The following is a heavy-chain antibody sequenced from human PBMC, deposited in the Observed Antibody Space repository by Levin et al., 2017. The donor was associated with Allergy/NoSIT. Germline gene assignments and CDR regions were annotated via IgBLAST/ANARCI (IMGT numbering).Heavy chain of an antibody. CDR1: GGSISSGGYY. Sequence: SETLSLTCTVSGGSISSGGYYWSWIRQHPGKGLEWIGYIYYSGSTYYNPSLKSRVTISVDTSKNQFSLKLSSVTAADTAVYYCARTVLLWFGESTNNWFDPWGQGTLVTVSS. J-gene: IGHJ5*02. D-gene: IGHD3-10*01. CDR3: ARTVLLWFGESTNNWFDP. V-gene: IGHV4-31*03. CDR2: IYYSGST.